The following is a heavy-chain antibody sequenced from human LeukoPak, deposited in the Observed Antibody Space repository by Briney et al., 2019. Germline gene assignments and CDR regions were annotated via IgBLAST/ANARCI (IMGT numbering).Heavy chain of an antibody. V-gene: IGHV3-23*01. Sequence: PGGSLRLSCAASGFTFSSYAMSWVRQIPGKGLEWVSAISGSDAGTYYADSVKGRFTISRDNSKNTLYLQMNSLRAEDTAVYYCAEPAFEWYYDSSFIDYWGQGTLVTVSS. CDR3: AEPAFEWYYDSSFIDY. CDR2: ISGSDAGT. J-gene: IGHJ4*02. D-gene: IGHD3-22*01. CDR1: GFTFSSYA.